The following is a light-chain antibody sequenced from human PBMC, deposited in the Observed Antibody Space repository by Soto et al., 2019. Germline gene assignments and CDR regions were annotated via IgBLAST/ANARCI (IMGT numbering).Light chain of an antibody. CDR3: ENCDSNSWV. CDR2: LEGSGSY. Sequence: QYVLTQSSSASASLGSSVKLTCTRSSGHSSYIIAWNQQQLGKAPRYLMKLEGSGSYNKGSGVPDRFSGSSSGAARYLTVSNPQSEDEAYYYCENCDSNSWVFGAGTKLTVL. J-gene: IGLJ3*02. V-gene: IGLV4-60*03. CDR1: SGHSSYI.